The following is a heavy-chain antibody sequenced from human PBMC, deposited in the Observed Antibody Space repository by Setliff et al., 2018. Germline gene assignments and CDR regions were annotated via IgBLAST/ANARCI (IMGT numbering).Heavy chain of an antibody. D-gene: IGHD6-6*01. CDR1: GGSISSGSYY. V-gene: IGHV4-61*09. J-gene: IGHJ6*03. Sequence: SETLSLTCTVSGGSISSGSYYWSWIRQPAGKGLEWIGHIYTSGSTNYNPSLKSRVTISVARSKNQFSLKLSSVIAADTAVYYCARDLYSSSSGGFYYYYYYMDVWGKGTTVTVSS. CDR2: IYTSGST. CDR3: ARDLYSSSSGGFYYYYYYMDV.